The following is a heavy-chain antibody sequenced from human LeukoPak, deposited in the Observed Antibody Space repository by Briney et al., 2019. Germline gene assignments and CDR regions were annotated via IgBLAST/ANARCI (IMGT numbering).Heavy chain of an antibody. CDR1: GGTFSSYA. J-gene: IGHJ4*02. CDR2: IIPIFGTA. Sequence: SVKVSCKASGGTFSSYAISWVRQAPGQGLEWMGGIIPIFGTANYAQKFQGRVTITTDESTSTAYMELSSLRTEDTAVYYCAQSEDYYFDYWGQGTLVTVSS. CDR3: AQSEDYYFDY. V-gene: IGHV1-69*05.